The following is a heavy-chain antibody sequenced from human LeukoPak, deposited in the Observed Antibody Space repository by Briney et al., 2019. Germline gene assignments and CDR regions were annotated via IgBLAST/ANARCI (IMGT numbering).Heavy chain of an antibody. D-gene: IGHD2-15*01. CDR2: IKEDGSEK. Sequence: GGSLRLSCAASRFTFSNYWMSWVRQAPGKGLEWVANIKEDGSEKYYVDSVKGRFTISRDNAKNSLYLQTNSLRAEDTAVYYCARTLAVSIFDYWGQGTLVTVSS. CDR3: ARTLAVSIFDY. J-gene: IGHJ4*02. CDR1: RFTFSNYW. V-gene: IGHV3-7*01.